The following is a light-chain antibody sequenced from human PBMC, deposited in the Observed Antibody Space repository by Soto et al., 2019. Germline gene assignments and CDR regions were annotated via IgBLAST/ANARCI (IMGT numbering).Light chain of an antibody. Sequence: EIVLTQSPATLSLTQGERATLSCRASQSVSNNYLAWYQQKPGQAPRLLIYGASNRATGIPDRFSGSGSGTDFTLTISRLEPEDFAVYYCQQYGSSGTFGQGTMVDIK. CDR1: QSVSNNY. CDR3: QQYGSSGT. J-gene: IGKJ1*01. CDR2: GAS. V-gene: IGKV3-20*01.